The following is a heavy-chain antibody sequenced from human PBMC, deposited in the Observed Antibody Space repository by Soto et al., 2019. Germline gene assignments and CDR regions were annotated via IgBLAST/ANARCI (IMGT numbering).Heavy chain of an antibody. CDR3: GRGYSGSPRQVAVDY. V-gene: IGHV3-53*02. CDR2: IYSGGTT. CDR1: GFSVGSNY. J-gene: IGHJ4*02. D-gene: IGHD1-26*01. Sequence: EVQLVETGGGLIQPGGSLRLSCAASGFSVGSNYMSWVRQAPGKGLEWVSVIYSGGTTYYADSVKGRFTISRDNSKNTLYHQMNSLRVEDTARYYCGRGYSGSPRQVAVDYWGQGTLVTGSS.